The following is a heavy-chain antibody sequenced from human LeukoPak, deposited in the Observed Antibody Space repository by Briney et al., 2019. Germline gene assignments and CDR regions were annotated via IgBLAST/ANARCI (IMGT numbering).Heavy chain of an antibody. CDR1: GYTFTGYY. Sequence: ASVKVSCKASGYTFTGYYMHWVRQAPGQGLEWMGWINPNSGGTNCAQKFQGRVTMTRDTSISTAYLELSRLTSDDTAVYYCARDYNGYADGGIDYWGQGTLVTVSS. V-gene: IGHV1-2*02. D-gene: IGHD5-12*01. CDR3: ARDYNGYADGGIDY. CDR2: INPNSGGT. J-gene: IGHJ4*02.